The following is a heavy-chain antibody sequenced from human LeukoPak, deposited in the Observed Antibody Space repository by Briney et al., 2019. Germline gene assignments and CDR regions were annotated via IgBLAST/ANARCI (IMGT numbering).Heavy chain of an antibody. CDR1: GFTFSSYW. CDR3: ARVYSSSWRTNYFDY. D-gene: IGHD6-13*01. CDR2: IKQDGSEK. J-gene: IGHJ4*02. Sequence: GGSLRLSCAASGFTFSSYWMSWVRQAPGKGLEWVANIKQDGSEKYYVDSVKGRFTISRDNAKNSLYLQMNSLRAEDTAVYYCARVYSSSWRTNYFDYWGQGTLVTVSS. V-gene: IGHV3-7*01.